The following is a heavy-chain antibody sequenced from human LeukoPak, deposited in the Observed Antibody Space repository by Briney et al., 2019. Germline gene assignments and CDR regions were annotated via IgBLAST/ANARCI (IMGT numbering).Heavy chain of an antibody. J-gene: IGHJ6*02. Sequence: GRSLRLSCAASGFTFDDYAMHWVRQAPGKGLEGVSGISWNSGSIGYADSVKGRFTISRDNAKNSLYLQMNSLRAEDTALYYCAKDIGRAYLNPDGMDVWGQGTTVTVSS. V-gene: IGHV3-9*01. CDR2: ISWNSGSI. CDR3: AKDIGRAYLNPDGMDV. D-gene: IGHD3-22*01. CDR1: GFTFDDYA.